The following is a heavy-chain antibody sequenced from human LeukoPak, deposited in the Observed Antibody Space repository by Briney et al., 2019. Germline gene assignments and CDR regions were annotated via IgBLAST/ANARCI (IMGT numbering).Heavy chain of an antibody. V-gene: IGHV3-33*01. J-gene: IGHJ4*02. D-gene: IGHD6-6*01. CDR3: ATELTDSSSSCMDY. CDR2: IWYDGSNK. CDR1: GFTFSGYG. Sequence: GGSLRLACAASGFTFSGYGMHWVRQAPGKGLEWVAVIWYDGSNKYYADSVKGRFTISRDNSKNTLYLQMNSLRAEDTAVYYCATELTDSSSSCMDYWGQGTLVTVSS.